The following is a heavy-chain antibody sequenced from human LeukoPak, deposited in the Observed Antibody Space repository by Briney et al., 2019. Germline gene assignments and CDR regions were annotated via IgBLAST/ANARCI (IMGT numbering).Heavy chain of an antibody. CDR3: ARRNDFDI. CDR2: IYSSETT. V-gene: IGHV4-4*08. CDR1: GGSLTGYH. Sequence: SETLSLTCTVSGGSLTGYHWSWIRQPPGKGLEWIGYIYSSETTNYKPCLKSQVTISADTSKNQFSLKLTSVTAADTAIYYCARRNDFDIWGQGTMVTVSS. J-gene: IGHJ3*02.